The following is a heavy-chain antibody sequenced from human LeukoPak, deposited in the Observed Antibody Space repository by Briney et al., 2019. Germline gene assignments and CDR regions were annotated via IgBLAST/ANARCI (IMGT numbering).Heavy chain of an antibody. V-gene: IGHV1-2*02. J-gene: IGHJ4*02. CDR3: AREGNGLLSKDFDY. CDR2: IGPHSSAT. Sequence: ASVKVSCKASGFTFTDYYIHWVRQAPGQGLEWMGYIGPHSSATSSPQEFQGRVTMTRDTSMSTAYMELTRLTSDDTAVYYCAREGNGLLSKDFDYWGQGTLVTVSS. D-gene: IGHD2/OR15-2a*01. CDR1: GFTFTDYY.